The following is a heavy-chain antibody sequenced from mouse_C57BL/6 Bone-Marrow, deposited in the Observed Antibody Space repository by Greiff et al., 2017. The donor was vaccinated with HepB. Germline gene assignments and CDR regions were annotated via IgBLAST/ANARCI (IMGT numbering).Heavy chain of an antibody. J-gene: IGHJ4*01. CDR3: ARHERYDYDEGDYAMDY. D-gene: IGHD2-4*01. CDR2: FYPGSGSI. V-gene: IGHV1-62-2*01. Sequence: VQLQQSGAELVKPGASVKLSCKASGYTFTEYTIHWVKQRSGQGLEWIGWFYPGSGSIKYNEKFKDKATLTADKSSSTVYMAISRLTSEDSAVYFCARHERYDYDEGDYAMDYWGQGTSVTVSS. CDR1: GYTFTEYT.